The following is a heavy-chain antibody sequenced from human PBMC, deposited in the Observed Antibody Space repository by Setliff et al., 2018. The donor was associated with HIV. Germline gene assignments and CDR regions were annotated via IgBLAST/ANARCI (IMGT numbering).Heavy chain of an antibody. D-gene: IGHD3-10*01. CDR3: ARGRSHYGSGKVTRYYTDV. J-gene: IGHJ6*03. CDR1: GDSIRSGGYY. Sequence: SETLSLTCTVFGDSIRSGGYYWSWIRQHPGKGLEWIGYIHYSGNTYYNPSLKGRLTMSVDTSKNQFSPKLSSVTAADTAVYYCARGRSHYGSGKVTRYYTDVWGKGTTVTVSS. V-gene: IGHV4-31*03. CDR2: IHYSGNT.